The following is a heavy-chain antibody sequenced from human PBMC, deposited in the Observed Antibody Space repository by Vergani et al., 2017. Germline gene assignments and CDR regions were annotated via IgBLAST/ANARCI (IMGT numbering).Heavy chain of an antibody. V-gene: IGHV4-59*11. CDR2: IYYSGST. J-gene: IGHJ3*02. CDR3: ARVKPSRNAFDI. Sequence: QVQLQESGPGLVKPSETLSLTCTVSGGSISSHYWSWIRQPPGKGLEWIGYIYYSGSTNYNPSLKSRVTISVDTSKNQFSLKLSSVTAADTAVYYCARVKPSRNAFDIWGQGTMVTVSS. CDR1: GGSISSHY. D-gene: IGHD1-14*01.